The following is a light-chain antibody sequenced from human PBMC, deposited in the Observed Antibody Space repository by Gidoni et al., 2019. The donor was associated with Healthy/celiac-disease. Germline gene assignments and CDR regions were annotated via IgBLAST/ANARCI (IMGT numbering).Light chain of an antibody. CDR3: QVWDSSSDRYV. CDR1: NLGSKS. CDR2: DDT. V-gene: IGLV3-21*02. Sequence: SYVLTQPPSVSVAPGQTARITCGGNNLGSKSVHWYQQKPGQAPVLVVYDDTDRHSGIPERFSGSNSGNTATLTISRVEAGDEADYYCQVWDSSSDRYVFGTGTKVTVL. J-gene: IGLJ1*01.